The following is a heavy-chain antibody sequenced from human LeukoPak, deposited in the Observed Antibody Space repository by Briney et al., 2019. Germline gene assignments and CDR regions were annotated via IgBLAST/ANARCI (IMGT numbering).Heavy chain of an antibody. CDR2: IRSKAYGGTT. CDR1: GFTFGDYA. Sequence: GGSLRLSCTASGFTFGDYAMSWFRQAPGKGLEWAGFIRSKAYGGTTEYAASVKGRFTISRDDSKSIAYLQMNSLKTEDTAVYYCTRDQLVLTGYYYYYYMDVWGKGTTVTVSS. J-gene: IGHJ6*03. CDR3: TRDQLVLTGYYYYYYMDV. V-gene: IGHV3-49*03. D-gene: IGHD3-9*01.